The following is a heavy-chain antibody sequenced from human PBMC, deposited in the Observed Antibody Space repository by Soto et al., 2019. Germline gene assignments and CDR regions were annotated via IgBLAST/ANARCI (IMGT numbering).Heavy chain of an antibody. Sequence: GQSLKRRGAGSGYRFTTCWIVHLIGWVRQITEKGLEWVGIIYPGDSDTRYIPSFQGHVTISADKSTSTAYLQWSSLKASDTAIYYCVRAPTQQLLHPAYFDFWGPGTQVTVSS. V-gene: IGHV5-51*03. J-gene: IGHJ4*02. D-gene: IGHD4-4*01. CDR3: VRAPTQQLLHPAYFDF. CDR1: GYRFTTCW. CDR2: IYPGDSDT.